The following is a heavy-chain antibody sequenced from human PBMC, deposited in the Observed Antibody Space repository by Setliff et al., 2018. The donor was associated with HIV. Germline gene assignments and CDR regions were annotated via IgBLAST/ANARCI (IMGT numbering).Heavy chain of an antibody. Sequence: SETLSLTCTVSGGSISSYYWSWIRQPPGKGLEWIGYIYYSGSTNYNPSLKSRVTISVDTSKNQFSLKQSSVTAADTAVYYCARTTDSSGYYLISSYYYYYYMDVWGKGTTVTV. J-gene: IGHJ6*03. CDR3: ARTTDSSGYYLISSYYYYYYMDV. CDR2: IYYSGST. D-gene: IGHD3-22*01. CDR1: GGSISSYY. V-gene: IGHV4-59*01.